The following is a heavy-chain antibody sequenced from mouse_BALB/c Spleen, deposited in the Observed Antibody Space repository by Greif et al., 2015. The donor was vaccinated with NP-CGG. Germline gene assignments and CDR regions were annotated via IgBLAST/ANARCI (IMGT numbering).Heavy chain of an antibody. CDR3: ASYGPWWYFDV. D-gene: IGHD1-1*02. V-gene: IGHV14-3*02. CDR1: GFNIKDTY. CDR2: IDPANGNT. J-gene: IGHJ1*01. Sequence: EVKLMESGAELVKPGASVKLSCTASGFNIKDTYMHWVKQRPEQGLEWIGRIDPANGNTKYDPKFQGKATITADTSSNTAYLQLSSLTSEDTAVYYCASYGPWWYFDVWGAGTTVTVSS.